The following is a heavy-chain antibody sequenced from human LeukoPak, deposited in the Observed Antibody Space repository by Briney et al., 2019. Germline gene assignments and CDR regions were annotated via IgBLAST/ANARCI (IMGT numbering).Heavy chain of an antibody. D-gene: IGHD3-22*01. CDR1: GFTFSSYA. CDR3: AKDRSHGSSGYYVDY. CDR2: ISYDGSNK. J-gene: IGHJ4*02. V-gene: IGHV3-30-3*01. Sequence: GGSLRLSCAASGFTFSSYAMHWVRQAPGKGLEWVAVISYDGSNKYYADSVKGRFTISRDNSKNTLYLQMDSLRAEDTAVYYCAKDRSHGSSGYYVDYWGQGTLVTVSS.